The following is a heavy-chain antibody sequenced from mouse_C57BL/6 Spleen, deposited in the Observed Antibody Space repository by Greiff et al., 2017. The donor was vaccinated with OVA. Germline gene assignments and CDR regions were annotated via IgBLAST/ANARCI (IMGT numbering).Heavy chain of an antibody. CDR3: ARHINTVPFDY. CDR1: GFTFSSYT. Sequence: EVKLMQSGGGLVKPGASVKLSCAASGFTFSSYTMSWVRQTPVKRLEWVATISGGGGNTYYTDRVKGKFTMSRDKAKNTRYLQLSSLRSEDTAVYYCARHINTVPFDYWGQGTTLTVSS. V-gene: IGHV5-9*04. CDR2: ISGGGGNT. D-gene: IGHD1-1*01. J-gene: IGHJ2*01.